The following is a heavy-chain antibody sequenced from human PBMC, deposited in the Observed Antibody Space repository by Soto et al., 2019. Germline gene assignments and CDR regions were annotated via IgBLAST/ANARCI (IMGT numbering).Heavy chain of an antibody. Sequence: GASVKVSGKTSGYTFTSYGISWVRQAPGQGLEWMGWISAYNGNTNYAQKLQGRVTMTTDTSTSTAYMELRSLRSDDTAVYYCARDAPIGYYDSSGYVDYWGQGTLVTVSS. CDR1: GYTFTSYG. CDR2: ISAYNGNT. CDR3: ARDAPIGYYDSSGYVDY. V-gene: IGHV1-18*04. J-gene: IGHJ4*02. D-gene: IGHD3-22*01.